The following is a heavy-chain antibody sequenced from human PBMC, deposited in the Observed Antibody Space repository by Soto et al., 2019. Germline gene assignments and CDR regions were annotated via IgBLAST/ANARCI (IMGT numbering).Heavy chain of an antibody. CDR1: GDSFTSYC. V-gene: IGHV5-10-1*01. CDR2: IDPSDSYT. J-gene: IGHJ4*02. CDR3: ARYSSVKVVGLEKDY. D-gene: IGHD6-19*01. Sequence: GESLKISCKGSGDSFTSYCISWVRQMRGKGLEWMGRIDPSDSYTNYSPSFQGHVTISAGKSISTAYLQWSSLKASDTAMYYCARYSSVKVVGLEKDYWGQGTLVTVSS.